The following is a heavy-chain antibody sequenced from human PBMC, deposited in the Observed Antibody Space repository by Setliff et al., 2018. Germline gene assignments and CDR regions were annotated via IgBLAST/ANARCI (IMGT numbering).Heavy chain of an antibody. V-gene: IGHV4-4*08. Sequence: PSETLSLTCIVSGVSVSRHYWSRIRQPPGKTLEWIGYIYTGGSTTYNPSLKSRVTLSLDTSKNHLSLNLTSVTAADTAVYYCARDVWGAGTGWFDPWGLGILVTVS. J-gene: IGHJ5*02. CDR2: IYTGGST. CDR3: ARDVWGAGTGWFDP. CDR1: GVSVSRHY. D-gene: IGHD1-1*01.